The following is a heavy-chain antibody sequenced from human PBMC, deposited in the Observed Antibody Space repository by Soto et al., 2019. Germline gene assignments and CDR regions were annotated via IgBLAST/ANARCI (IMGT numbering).Heavy chain of an antibody. CDR2: ISAYNGNT. CDR1: GYTFTSYG. Sequence: GASVKVSCKASGYTFTSYGISWVRRAPGQGLEWMGWISAYNGNTNYAQKLQGRVTMTTDTSTSTAYMELRSLRSDDTAVYYCARDGQNGDYGYYYYGMDVWGQGTTVTVSS. CDR3: ARDGQNGDYGYYYYGMDV. V-gene: IGHV1-18*01. J-gene: IGHJ6*02. D-gene: IGHD4-17*01.